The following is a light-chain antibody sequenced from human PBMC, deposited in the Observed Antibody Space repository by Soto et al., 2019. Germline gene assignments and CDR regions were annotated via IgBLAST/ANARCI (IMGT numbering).Light chain of an antibody. Sequence: DIQLTQSPPFLSASVGDRVTVTCRASQTINNYLAWFRKKEGKAPEFLIYPASTLQGGVPSRFSGHGFGINFTLTISSLQPEDFATYYCQQLRAYPHTFGQGIKADIK. CDR2: PAS. J-gene: IGKJ2*01. V-gene: IGKV1-9*01. CDR3: QQLRAYPHT. CDR1: QTINNY.